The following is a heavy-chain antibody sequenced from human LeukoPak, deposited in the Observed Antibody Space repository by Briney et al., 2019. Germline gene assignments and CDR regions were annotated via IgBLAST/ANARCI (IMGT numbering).Heavy chain of an antibody. J-gene: IGHJ4*02. CDR1: GFAFSSYG. CDR2: ISYDGSNK. Sequence: GGSLRLSCAASGFAFSSYGMHWVRQAPGKGLEWVAVISYDGSNKYYADSVKGRFTISRDNSKNTLYLQMNSLRAEDTAVYYCAKGKQWLRIVGASPTDYWGQGTLVTVSS. D-gene: IGHD1-26*01. CDR3: AKGKQWLRIVGASPTDY. V-gene: IGHV3-30*18.